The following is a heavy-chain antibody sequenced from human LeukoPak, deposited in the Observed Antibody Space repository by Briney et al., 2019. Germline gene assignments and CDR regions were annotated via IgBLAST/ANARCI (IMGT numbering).Heavy chain of an antibody. J-gene: IGHJ4*02. D-gene: IGHD3-16*02. CDR2: ISGNGGST. Sequence: GGSLRLSCAASGFTFSSYAMSWVRQAPGKGLEWVSAISGNGGSTYYADSVKGRFTISRDNPKNTLYLQMNSLRAEDTAVYYCAKGSSYDYVWGSYRLPFDYWGQGTLVTVSS. CDR1: GFTFSSYA. CDR3: AKGSSYDYVWGSYRLPFDY. V-gene: IGHV3-23*01.